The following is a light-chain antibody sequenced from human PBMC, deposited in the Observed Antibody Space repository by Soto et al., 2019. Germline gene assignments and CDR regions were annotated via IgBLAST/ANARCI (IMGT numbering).Light chain of an antibody. CDR2: DVT. CDR3: NSYTSSSTYV. J-gene: IGLJ1*01. CDR1: SNDVGRYNY. Sequence: QSALTQPASVSGSPGQSITISCIGTSNDVGRYNYVYWYQHHPGKAPKLMIYDVTYRPSGVSDRFSGSKSGNTASLTISGLQAEDEADYYCNSYTSSSTYVFGTETKLTVL. V-gene: IGLV2-14*03.